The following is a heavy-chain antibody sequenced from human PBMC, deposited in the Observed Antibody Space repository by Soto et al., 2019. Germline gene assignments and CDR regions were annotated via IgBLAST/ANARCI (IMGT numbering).Heavy chain of an antibody. Sequence: PGESLKISCKGSGYSFTSYWISWVRQMPGKGLEWMGRIDPSDSYTNYSPSFQGHVTISADKSISTAYLQWSSLKASDTAMYYCATRIVVAGTLWFPFDYWGKGTLFTVPS. CDR3: ATRIVVAGTLWFPFDY. CDR2: IDPSDSYT. J-gene: IGHJ4*02. D-gene: IGHD6-19*01. V-gene: IGHV5-10-1*01. CDR1: GYSFTSYW.